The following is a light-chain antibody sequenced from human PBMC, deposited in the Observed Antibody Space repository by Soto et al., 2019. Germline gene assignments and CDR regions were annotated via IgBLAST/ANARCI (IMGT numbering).Light chain of an antibody. Sequence: QLVLTQSPSASASLGASVKLTCTMSSGHRTYAIAWHQQQPEKGPRNVMNLNSDARHTKGDGIPDRFSGSSSGTERYLTISSLQSEDEADYYCQTWGTGLLVFGGGTKLTVL. CDR3: QTWGTGLLV. J-gene: IGLJ2*01. CDR2: LNSDARH. CDR1: SGHRTYA. V-gene: IGLV4-69*01.